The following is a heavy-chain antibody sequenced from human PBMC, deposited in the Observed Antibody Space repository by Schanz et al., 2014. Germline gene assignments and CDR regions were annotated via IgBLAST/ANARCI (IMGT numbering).Heavy chain of an antibody. Sequence: QIQLVQSGPEVKKPGATVKVSCKASGYIFINSGISWVRQAPGQGLEWMGRIIPFLAVSNYAQDFQGRVTFTADRATSTVHMDLRSLRSEDTGLYYCARAGRGYAYPLNSYPMDVWGQGTTVIVSS. D-gene: IGHD3-16*01. CDR1: GYIFINSG. CDR3: ARAGRGYAYPLNSYPMDV. V-gene: IGHV1-69*04. CDR2: IIPFLAVS. J-gene: IGHJ6*02.